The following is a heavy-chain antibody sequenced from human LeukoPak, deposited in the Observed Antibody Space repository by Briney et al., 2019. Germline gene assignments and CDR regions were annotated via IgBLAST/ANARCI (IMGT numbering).Heavy chain of an antibody. CDR1: GYTFTSYG. D-gene: IGHD6-6*01. CDR3: ARGISRSIAARPDYYYYMDV. Sequence: GASVKVSCKASGYTFTSYGISWVRQAPGQGLEWMGWISAYNGNTNYAQKLQGGVTMTTDTSTSTAYMELRSLRSDDTAVYYCARGISRSIAARPDYYYYMDVWGKGTTVTVSS. CDR2: ISAYNGNT. V-gene: IGHV1-18*01. J-gene: IGHJ6*03.